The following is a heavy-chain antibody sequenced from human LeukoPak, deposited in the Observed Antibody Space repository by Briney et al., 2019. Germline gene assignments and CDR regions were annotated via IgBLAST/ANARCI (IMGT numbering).Heavy chain of an antibody. Sequence: ASVKVSCKASGYTFTGYYMHWVRQAPGQGLEWMGCINPNSGGTNYAQRFQGRVTMTRDTSISTAYMELSRLRSDDTAVYYCARANWAYYDFWSGPTVDYWGLGTLVTVSS. CDR3: ARANWAYYDFWSGPTVDY. D-gene: IGHD3-3*01. V-gene: IGHV1-2*02. CDR1: GYTFTGYY. J-gene: IGHJ4*02. CDR2: INPNSGGT.